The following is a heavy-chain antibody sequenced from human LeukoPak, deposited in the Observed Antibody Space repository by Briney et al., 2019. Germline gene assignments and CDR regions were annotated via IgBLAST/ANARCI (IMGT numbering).Heavy chain of an antibody. CDR2: IYSGGST. Sequence: GGSLRLSCAASGFTVSSNYMSWVRQAPGKGLEWVSVIYSGGSTYYADSVKGRFTISRDNSKNTLYLQMNSLRAEDTAVYYCARDLRMRGFDYWGQGTMVTVSS. CDR1: GFTVSSNY. V-gene: IGHV3-53*01. D-gene: IGHD2-15*01. CDR3: ARDLRMRGFDY. J-gene: IGHJ4*03.